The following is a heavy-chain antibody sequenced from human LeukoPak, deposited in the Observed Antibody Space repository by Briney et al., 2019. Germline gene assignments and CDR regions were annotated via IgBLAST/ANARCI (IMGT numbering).Heavy chain of an antibody. D-gene: IGHD3-10*01. CDR1: GNTFSSND. CDR3: AMSRSWYYFDY. CDR2: FDPEDGET. Sequence: ASVKVSCKSSGNTFSSNDINWVRQAPGKGLEWMGSFDPEDGETTYAQKVQGRVTMTEDTSTDTGYLELTNLRSEDTATYYCAMSRSWYYFDYWGQGTLVTVSS. V-gene: IGHV1-24*01. J-gene: IGHJ4*02.